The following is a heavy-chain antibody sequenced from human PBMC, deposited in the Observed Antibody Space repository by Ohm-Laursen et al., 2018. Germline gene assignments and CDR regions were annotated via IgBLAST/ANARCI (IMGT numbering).Heavy chain of an antibody. CDR3: AREGLPGFDYYYGMDV. Sequence: ASVKVSCKVSGYTFTGYYMHWVRQAPGQGLEWMWWINPNSGGTNYAQKFQGRVTMTRDTSISTAYMELSRLRSDDTAVYYCAREGLPGFDYYYGMDVWGQGTTVTVSS. CDR1: GYTFTGYY. D-gene: IGHD3-10*01. J-gene: IGHJ6*02. V-gene: IGHV1-2*02. CDR2: INPNSGGT.